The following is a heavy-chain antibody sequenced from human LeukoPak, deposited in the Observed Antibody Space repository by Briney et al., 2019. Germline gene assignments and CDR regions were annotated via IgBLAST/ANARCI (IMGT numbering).Heavy chain of an antibody. CDR2: MNPNSGNT. D-gene: IGHD6-13*01. J-gene: IGHJ6*02. CDR3: ARAGYSSTYYYYYYGMDV. CDR1: GYTFTSYD. V-gene: IGHV1-8*01. Sequence: ASVKVSCKASGYTFTSYDINWVRQSTGQGLEWMGWMNPNSGNTGYAQKFQGRVTMTRNTSISTAYMELSSLRSEDTAVYYSARAGYSSTYYYYYYGMDVWGQGTTVTVSS.